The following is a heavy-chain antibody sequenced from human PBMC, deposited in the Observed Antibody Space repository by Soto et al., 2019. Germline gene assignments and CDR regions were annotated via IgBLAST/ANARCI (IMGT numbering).Heavy chain of an antibody. Sequence: SETLSLTCTVSGGSISSYYWSWIRQPAGKGLEWIGRIYTSGSTNYNPSLKSRVTMSVDTSKNQFSLKLSSVTAADTAIYYCARDRKYSKYCGDDCGHYFDHWGQGTLVTVSS. CDR3: ARDRKYSKYCGDDCGHYFDH. J-gene: IGHJ4*02. V-gene: IGHV4-4*07. CDR1: GGSISSYY. D-gene: IGHD2-21*02. CDR2: IYTSGST.